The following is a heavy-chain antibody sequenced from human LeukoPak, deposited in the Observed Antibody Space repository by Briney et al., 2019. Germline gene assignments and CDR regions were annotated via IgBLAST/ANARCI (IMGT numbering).Heavy chain of an antibody. D-gene: IGHD2-2*01. V-gene: IGHV3-7*01. J-gene: IGHJ4*02. CDR1: GFTFSSYW. CDR2: IKQDGSEK. Sequence: GGSLRLSCAASGFTFSSYWMSWVRQAPGKGLEWVANIKQDGSEKYYVDSVKGRFTISRDNAKNSLYLQMNSLRAEDTAVYYCARDPVHCSSTSCYTYWGQGTLVTVSS. CDR3: ARDPVHCSSTSCYTY.